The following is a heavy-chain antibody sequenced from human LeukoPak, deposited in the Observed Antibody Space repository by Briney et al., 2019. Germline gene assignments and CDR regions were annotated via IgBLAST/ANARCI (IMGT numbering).Heavy chain of an antibody. D-gene: IGHD3-3*01. CDR2: ISAYNGNT. V-gene: IGHV1-18*01. Sequence: GASVKVSCKASGYTFTSYGISWVRQAPGQGLEWMGWISAYNGNTNYAQKLQGRVTMTTDTSTSTAYMELRSLRSDDTAVYYCARVSHYDFWSGYSYYYYYMDVWGKGTTVTVSS. CDR1: GYTFTSYG. CDR3: ARVSHYDFWSGYSYYYYYMDV. J-gene: IGHJ6*03.